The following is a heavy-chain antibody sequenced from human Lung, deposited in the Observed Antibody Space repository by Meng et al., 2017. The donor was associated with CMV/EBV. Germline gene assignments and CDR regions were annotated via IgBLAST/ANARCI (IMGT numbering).Heavy chain of an antibody. V-gene: IGHV1-69*05. CDR2: IIPIFGTA. Sequence: SVKVSXKASGGTFSSYAISWVRQAPGQGLEWMGGIIPIFGTANYAQKFQGRVTITTDESTSTAYMELSSLRSEDTAVYYCARDPPRGYSYGWDDYWGQGTLVTVSS. CDR3: ARDPPRGYSYGWDDY. J-gene: IGHJ4*02. CDR1: GGTFSSYA. D-gene: IGHD5-18*01.